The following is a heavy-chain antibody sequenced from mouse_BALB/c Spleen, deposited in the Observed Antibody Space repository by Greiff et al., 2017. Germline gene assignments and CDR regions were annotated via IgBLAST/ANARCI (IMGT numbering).Heavy chain of an antibody. CDR1: GYTFTSYV. D-gene: IGHD2-1*01. CDR2: INPYNDGT. CDR3: ARGGLYGNYAMDY. V-gene: IGHV1-14*01. J-gene: IGHJ4*01. Sequence: VQLQQSGPELVKPGASVKMSCKASGYTFTSYVMHWVKQKPGQGLEWIGYINPYNDGTKYNEKFKGKATLTSDKSSSTAYMELSSLTSEDSAVYYCARGGLYGNYAMDYWGQGTSVTVSS.